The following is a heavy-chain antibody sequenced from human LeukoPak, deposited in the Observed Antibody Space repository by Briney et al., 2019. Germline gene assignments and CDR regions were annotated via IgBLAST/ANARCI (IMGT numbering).Heavy chain of an antibody. J-gene: IGHJ4*02. Sequence: PGGSLRLSCAASGFTFSSYAMHWVRQAPGKGLEWVAVISYDGSSTYYADSVKGRFTVSRDNSKNTLYLQMNSLRAEDTAVYYCARDQASTWYCSGGSCYNKQGYWGQGTLVTVSS. CDR2: ISYDGSST. V-gene: IGHV3-30-3*01. CDR3: ARDQASTWYCSGGSCYNKQGY. CDR1: GFTFSSYA. D-gene: IGHD2-15*01.